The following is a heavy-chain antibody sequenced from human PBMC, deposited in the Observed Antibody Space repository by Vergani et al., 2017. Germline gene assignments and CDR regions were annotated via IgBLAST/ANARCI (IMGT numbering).Heavy chain of an antibody. D-gene: IGHD4-17*01. Sequence: QLQLQESGPGLVKPSETLSLTCAVYGGSFSGYYWSWIRQPPGKGLEWFGEINHSGSTNYNPSLKSRVTISVDTSKNKFSLKLSSVTAADTAVYYCARVGRDYGVPTADYFDYWGQGTLVTVSS. J-gene: IGHJ4*02. V-gene: IGHV4-34*01. CDR2: INHSGST. CDR3: ARVGRDYGVPTADYFDY. CDR1: GGSFSGYY.